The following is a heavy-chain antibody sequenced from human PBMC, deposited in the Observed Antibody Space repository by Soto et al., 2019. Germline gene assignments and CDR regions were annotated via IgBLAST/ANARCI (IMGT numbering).Heavy chain of an antibody. CDR2: ISGSGGST. CDR1: GFTFSSYA. J-gene: IGHJ4*02. V-gene: IGHV3-23*01. D-gene: IGHD2-15*01. Sequence: GGSLRLSCAASGFTFSSYAMSWVRQAPGQGLEWVSVISGSGGSTYYADSVKGRFTISRDNSKNTLYLQMNSLRAEDTAVYYCAKAEDIVVVVSGTQLDYWGQGTLVTVSS. CDR3: AKAEDIVVVVSGTQLDY.